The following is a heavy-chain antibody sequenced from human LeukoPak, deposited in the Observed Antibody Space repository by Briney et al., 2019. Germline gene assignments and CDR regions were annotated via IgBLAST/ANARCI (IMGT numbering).Heavy chain of an antibody. Sequence: SQTLSLTCTVSGGSISNYYWNWLRQPPGKGLEWIGYIYYSGSTNYNPSLKSRVTMSLDTSKNQFSLRLTSVTAADTAVYYCARGFDSKSTYFDYWGQGTLVTVSS. CDR3: ARGFDSKSTYFDY. CDR1: GGSISNYY. CDR2: IYYSGST. D-gene: IGHD5-12*01. J-gene: IGHJ4*02. V-gene: IGHV4-59*01.